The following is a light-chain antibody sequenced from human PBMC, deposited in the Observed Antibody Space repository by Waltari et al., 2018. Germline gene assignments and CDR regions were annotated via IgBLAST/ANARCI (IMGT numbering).Light chain of an antibody. CDR1: TGAVTSGYY. V-gene: IGLV7-43*01. J-gene: IGLJ1*01. Sequence: QTVVTQEPSLTVSPGGTVTLTCASSTGAVTSGYYPNWFQQKPGQAPWALIYSTSNKHSWTPARFSGSLLGGKAALTLSGVQPEDEAEYYCLLYYGGAYVFGTGTKVTVL. CDR2: STS. CDR3: LLYYGGAYV.